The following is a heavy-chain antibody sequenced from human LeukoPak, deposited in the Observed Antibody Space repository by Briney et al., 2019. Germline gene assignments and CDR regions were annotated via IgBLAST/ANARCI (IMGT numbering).Heavy chain of an antibody. CDR1: GYTFTSYG. CDR2: IIPIFGTA. J-gene: IGHJ4*02. V-gene: IGHV1-69*13. D-gene: IGHD4-17*01. CDR3: ARHYGDYDYFDY. Sequence: GASVNVSCKASGYTFTSYGISWVRQAPGQGLEWRGGIIPIFGTANYAQKFQGRVTITADESTSTAYMELSSPRSEDTAVYYCARHYGDYDYFDYWGQGTLVSVAS.